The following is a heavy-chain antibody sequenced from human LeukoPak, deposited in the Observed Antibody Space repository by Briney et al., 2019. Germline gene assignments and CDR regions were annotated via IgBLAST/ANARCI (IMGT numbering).Heavy chain of an antibody. Sequence: PGGSLRLSCAASGSTFSDFYMSWIRQAPGKGLEWVSYISSSGNTKYYADSVKGRFTMSRDNAKNSLYLQMDSLRVEDTAVYYCARDHNYAFDYWGQGALVTVSS. J-gene: IGHJ4*02. CDR2: ISSSGNTK. CDR1: GSTFSDFY. CDR3: ARDHNYAFDY. D-gene: IGHD1-20*01. V-gene: IGHV3-11*04.